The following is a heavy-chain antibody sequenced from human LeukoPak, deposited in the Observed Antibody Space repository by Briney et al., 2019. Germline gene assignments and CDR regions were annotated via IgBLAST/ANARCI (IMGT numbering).Heavy chain of an antibody. CDR1: GYSISSGYY. Sequence: SETLSLTCTVSGYSISSGYYWGWIRQPPGKGLEWIGSIYHSGSTYYYPSLKSRVTISVDTSKNQFSLKLSSVTAADTAVYYCARNDYYSYWYFDLWGRGTLVTVSS. D-gene: IGHD2-21*02. CDR2: IYHSGST. J-gene: IGHJ2*01. CDR3: ARNDYYSYWYFDL. V-gene: IGHV4-38-2*02.